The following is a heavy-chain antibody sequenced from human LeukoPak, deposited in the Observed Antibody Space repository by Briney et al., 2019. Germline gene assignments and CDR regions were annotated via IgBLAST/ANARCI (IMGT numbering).Heavy chain of an antibody. CDR2: IISIFGTA. CDR1: GGTFSSYA. D-gene: IGHD1-26*01. V-gene: IGHV1-69*05. J-gene: IGHJ3*02. Sequence: SVKVSCKASGGTFSSYAISWVRQAPGQGLEWMGGIISIFGTANYAQKFQGRVTITTDESTSTAYMELSSLRSEDTAVYYCARDKLGAAAFDIWGQGTMVTVSS. CDR3: ARDKLGAAAFDI.